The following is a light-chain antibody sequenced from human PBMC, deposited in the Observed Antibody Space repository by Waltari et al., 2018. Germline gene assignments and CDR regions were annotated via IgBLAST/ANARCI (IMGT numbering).Light chain of an antibody. CDR2: MGS. J-gene: IGKJ4*01. V-gene: IGKV2-28*01. CDR3: MQGLQWPLT. CDR1: QSLLYSNGNNY. Sequence: DIVMTQSPLSLPVTPGEPAAISCRSSQSLLYSNGNNYLNWYLQKPGRSPQVLMYMGSNRASGVPDRFSGTGSGTDFTLKISRVEAEDVGVYYCMQGLQWPLTFGEGTKVEIK.